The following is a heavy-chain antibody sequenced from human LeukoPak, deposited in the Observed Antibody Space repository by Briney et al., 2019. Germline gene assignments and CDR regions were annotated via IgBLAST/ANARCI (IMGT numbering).Heavy chain of an antibody. CDR1: GFTFSDYY. J-gene: IGHJ4*02. D-gene: IGHD3-9*01. V-gene: IGHV3-11*04. CDR3: ARGGGYDILTRNAGYFDY. Sequence: PGGSLRLSCAASGFTFSDYYMSWIRQAPGKGLEWVPYISSSGSTIYYADSVKGRFTISRDNAKNSLYLQMNSLRAEDTAVYYCARGGGYDILTRNAGYFDYWGQGTLVTVSS. CDR2: ISSSGSTI.